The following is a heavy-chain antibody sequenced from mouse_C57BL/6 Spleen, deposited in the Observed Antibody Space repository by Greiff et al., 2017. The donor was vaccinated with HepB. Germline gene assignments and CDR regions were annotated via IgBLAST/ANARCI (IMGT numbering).Heavy chain of an antibody. Sequence: DVKLVESGGGLVQSGRSLRLSCATSGFTFSDFYMEWVRQAPGKGLEWIAASRNKANDYTTEYSASVKGRFIVSRDTSQSILYLQMNALRAEDTAIYYCARDSLPYWYFDVWGTGTTVTVSS. CDR1: GFTFSDFY. CDR3: ARDSLPYWYFDV. J-gene: IGHJ1*03. V-gene: IGHV7-1*01. CDR2: SRNKANDYTT.